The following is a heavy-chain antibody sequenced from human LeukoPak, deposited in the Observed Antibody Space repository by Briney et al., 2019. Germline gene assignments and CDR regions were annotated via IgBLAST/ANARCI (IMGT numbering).Heavy chain of an antibody. CDR3: ARVTYGDYVYYYYYMAV. Sequence: SETLSLTCTVSGGSISSYYWSWIRQSPGKGLEWIGYIYYSGSTNYNPSLKSRVTISVDKSKNQFSLKLSSVTAADTAVYYCARVTYGDYVYYYYYMAVWGKGTTVTVSS. V-gene: IGHV4-59*01. CDR2: IYYSGST. CDR1: GGSISSYY. D-gene: IGHD4-17*01. J-gene: IGHJ6*03.